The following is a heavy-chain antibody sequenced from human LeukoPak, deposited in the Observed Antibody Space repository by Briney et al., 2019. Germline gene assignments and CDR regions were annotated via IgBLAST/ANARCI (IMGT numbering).Heavy chain of an antibody. J-gene: IGHJ4*02. Sequence: AASVKVSCKASGYTFTSYAMHWVRQAPGQRLEWMGWINAGNGNTKYSQEVQGRVTITRDTSTSTVSMEVSSLRSEDTAVYYCATGGREYYYDSSGYYRLDYWGQGTLVTVSS. CDR1: GYTFTSYA. CDR3: ATGGREYYYDSSGYYRLDY. CDR2: INAGNGNT. D-gene: IGHD3-22*01. V-gene: IGHV1-3*03.